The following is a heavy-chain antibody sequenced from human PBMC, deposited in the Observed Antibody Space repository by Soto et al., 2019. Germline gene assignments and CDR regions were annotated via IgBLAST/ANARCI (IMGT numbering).Heavy chain of an antibody. CDR1: GDSVSSYSAA. V-gene: IGHV6-1*01. Sequence: QTLSLTCAISGDSVSSYSAAWNWIRQSPSGGLEWLGRTYYRSRFFSDYAESVKSRIIINPDTSKNQFSLQLKSVTPEDTAVYYCVRDRYSSSGWFDPWGQGNPVTV. CDR3: VRDRYSSSGWFDP. CDR2: TYYRSRFFS. J-gene: IGHJ5*02. D-gene: IGHD3-10*01.